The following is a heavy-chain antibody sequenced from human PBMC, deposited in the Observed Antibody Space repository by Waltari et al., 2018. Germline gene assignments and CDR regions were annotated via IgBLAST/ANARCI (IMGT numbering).Heavy chain of an antibody. J-gene: IGHJ5*02. Sequence: QVQLVQSGAEVKKPGSSVKVSCKASGGTFSSYAISWVRQAPGQGLEWMGGIIPIFGTANYAQKFQGRVTITADESTSTAYMELSSLRSEDTAVYYCARVPDIVVVPAANWFDPWGQGTLVTVSS. D-gene: IGHD2-2*01. CDR2: IIPIFGTA. CDR3: ARVPDIVVVPAANWFDP. V-gene: IGHV1-69*01. CDR1: GGTFSSYA.